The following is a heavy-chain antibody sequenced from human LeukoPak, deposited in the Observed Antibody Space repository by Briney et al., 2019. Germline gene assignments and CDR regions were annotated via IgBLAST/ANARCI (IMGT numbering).Heavy chain of an antibody. Sequence: GSLRLSCAASGFTFSSYAMSWVRQAPGKGLEWVSVISGSGGSTYYADSVKGRFTISRDNSKNTLYLQMNSLRAEDTAVYYCAKDRTGTEAWYFDYWGQGTLVTVSS. V-gene: IGHV3-23*01. J-gene: IGHJ4*02. D-gene: IGHD1-1*01. CDR1: GFTFSSYA. CDR2: ISGSGGST. CDR3: AKDRTGTEAWYFDY.